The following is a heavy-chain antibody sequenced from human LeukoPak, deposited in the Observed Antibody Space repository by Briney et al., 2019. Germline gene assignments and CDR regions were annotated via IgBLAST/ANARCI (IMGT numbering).Heavy chain of an antibody. CDR1: GGSVSSSTYY. V-gene: IGHV4-39*01. CDR2: MYHGGST. CDR3: AAVIWSGYYYFDF. J-gene: IGHJ4*02. D-gene: IGHD3-3*01. Sequence: PSETLSLTCSVSGGSVSSSTYYWGWIRQPPGKGLEWIGSMYHGGSTYYNPSLKSRVTISVDTSKNQFSLKLSSLTAADTAVYYCAAVIWSGYYYFDFWGQGTLVTVSS.